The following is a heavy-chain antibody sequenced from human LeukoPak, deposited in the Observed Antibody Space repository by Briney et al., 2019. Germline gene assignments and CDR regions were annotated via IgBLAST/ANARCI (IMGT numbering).Heavy chain of an antibody. J-gene: IGHJ3*01. D-gene: IGHD1-7*01. CDR2: TYYSGST. Sequence: SETLSLTCTVSGDSISDYYWSWIRQPPGKELEWIGYTYYSGSTNYNPSLKSRVTISIDSSQNQVSMKLSYVTAADTAMYYCARTRGTTPNVFDVWGQGTLVTVSS. CDR1: GDSISDYY. V-gene: IGHV4-59*01. CDR3: ARTRGTTPNVFDV.